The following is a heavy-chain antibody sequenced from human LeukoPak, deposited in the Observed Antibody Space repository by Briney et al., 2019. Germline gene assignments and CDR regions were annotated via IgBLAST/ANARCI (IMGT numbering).Heavy chain of an antibody. J-gene: IGHJ4*02. CDR3: ARGSQSLGYCSGGSCRAKIFDY. Sequence: SETLSLTCTVSGGSISSYYWSWIRQPPGKGLEWIGYIYYSGSTNYNPSLKSRVTISVDTSKNQFSLKLSSVTAADTAVYYCARGSQSLGYCSGGSCRAKIFDYWGQGTLVTVSS. V-gene: IGHV4-59*12. CDR1: GGSISSYY. CDR2: IYYSGST. D-gene: IGHD2-15*01.